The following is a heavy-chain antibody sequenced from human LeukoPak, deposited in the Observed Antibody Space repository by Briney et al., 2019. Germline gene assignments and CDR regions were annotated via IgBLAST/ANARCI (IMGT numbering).Heavy chain of an antibody. Sequence: SETLSLTCTVSGGSISSYYWSWIRQPPGKGLEWIGYIYYSGSTNYNPSLKSRVTISVDTSKNQFSLKLSSVTAADTAVYYCARAPVGATLDRWGQGTLVTVSS. V-gene: IGHV4-59*12. CDR1: GGSISSYY. D-gene: IGHD1-26*01. CDR3: ARAPVGATLDR. J-gene: IGHJ5*02. CDR2: IYYSGST.